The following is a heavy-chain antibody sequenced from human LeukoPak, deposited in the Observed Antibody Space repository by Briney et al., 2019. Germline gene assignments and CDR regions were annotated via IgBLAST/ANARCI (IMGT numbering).Heavy chain of an antibody. J-gene: IGHJ4*02. D-gene: IGHD6-19*01. CDR3: AKVAVAGTWQLPYFDY. CDR2: ISWNSGSI. V-gene: IGHV3-9*01. CDR1: GFTFDDYA. Sequence: PGRSLRLSCAASGFTFDDYAMHWVRQAPGKGLEWVSGISWNSGSIGYADSVKGRFTISRDNAKNSLYLQLNSLRAEDTALYYCAKVAVAGTWQLPYFDYWGQRTLVTVSS.